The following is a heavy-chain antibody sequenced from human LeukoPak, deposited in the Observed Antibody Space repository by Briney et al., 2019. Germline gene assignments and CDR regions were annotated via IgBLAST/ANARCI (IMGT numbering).Heavy chain of an antibody. CDR3: ARDSRYIAAAGTPHYYGMDV. Sequence: SETLSLTCTVSGGSISSYYWSWIRQPPGKGLEWIGYIYYSGSTNYNPSLKSRVTISVDTSKNQFSLKLSSVTAADTAVYYCARDSRYIAAAGTPHYYGMDVWGQGTTVTVSS. CDR2: IYYSGST. J-gene: IGHJ6*02. V-gene: IGHV4-59*01. CDR1: GGSISSYY. D-gene: IGHD6-13*01.